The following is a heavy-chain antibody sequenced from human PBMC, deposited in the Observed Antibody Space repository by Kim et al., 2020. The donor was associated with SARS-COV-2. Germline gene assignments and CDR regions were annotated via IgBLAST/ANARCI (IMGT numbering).Heavy chain of an antibody. CDR1: GFTVSNNY. Sequence: GGSLRHSCAASGFTVSNNYMSWVRQAPGKGLEWVSVIYSGRSTYYADSVKGRFTISRDNSKDTLYLQMNSLRAEDTAVYYCARVSLSSGWENYYFDYWGQGTLVTVSS. D-gene: IGHD6-19*01. J-gene: IGHJ4*02. CDR3: ARVSLSSGWENYYFDY. V-gene: IGHV3-53*01. CDR2: IYSGRST.